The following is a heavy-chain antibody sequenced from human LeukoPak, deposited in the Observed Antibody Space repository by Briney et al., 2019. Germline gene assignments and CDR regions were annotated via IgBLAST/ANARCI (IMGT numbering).Heavy chain of an antibody. J-gene: IGHJ4*02. V-gene: IGHV3-30*02. CDR2: IRYDGSNK. CDR1: GFTFSSYG. Sequence: GGSLRLSCAASGFTFSSYGMYWVRQAPGKGLEWVAFIRYDGSNKYYADSVKGRFTVSRDNSKNTLYLQMKSLRAEDTAVYYCARGGVYSYGTFDYWGQGTLVTVSS. CDR3: ARGGVYSYGTFDY. D-gene: IGHD5-18*01.